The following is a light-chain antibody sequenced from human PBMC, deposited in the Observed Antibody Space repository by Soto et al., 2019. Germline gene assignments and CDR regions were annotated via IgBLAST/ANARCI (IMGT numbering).Light chain of an antibody. CDR2: DAS. V-gene: IGKV1-5*01. CDR3: QQYNTYWT. Sequence: DIHLTQSPSTLSASVGDRVTITCRASQTISHWLAWYQQKPGKAPKLLIFDASSLENGVPSRFIGSGSGTEYTLTITGLQPDDFATYYCQQYNTYWTFGKGTKVEI. J-gene: IGKJ1*01. CDR1: QTISHW.